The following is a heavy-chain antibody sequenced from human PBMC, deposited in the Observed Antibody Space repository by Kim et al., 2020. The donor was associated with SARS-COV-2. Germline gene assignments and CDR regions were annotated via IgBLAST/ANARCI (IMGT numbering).Heavy chain of an antibody. Sequence: SETLSLTCTVSGCSLSSSRYYWGWIRQPPEKGLEWIGTAYYIGNTYYNPSLKSRVTISVDTSNNQFSLKLGSVTAADTAVYYCARHQRYSSGRYVAFYYYYMDVWGKGTTVTVSS. CDR3: ARHQRYSSGRYVAFYYYYMDV. CDR1: GCSLSSSRYY. D-gene: IGHD6-19*01. CDR2: AYYIGNT. J-gene: IGHJ6*03. V-gene: IGHV4-39*01.